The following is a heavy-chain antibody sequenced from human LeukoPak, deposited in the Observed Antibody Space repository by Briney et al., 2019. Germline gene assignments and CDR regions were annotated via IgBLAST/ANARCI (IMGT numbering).Heavy chain of an antibody. V-gene: IGHV3-30-3*01. CDR1: GFTFSNYA. Sequence: GGSLRLSCAASGFTFSNYAMHWVRQAPGKGLEWVAVISYDGSNKYYADSVKGRFTISRDNSKNTLYLQMNSLRAEDTAVYYCARVGIFGVGIDYWGQGTLVTVSS. J-gene: IGHJ4*02. CDR3: ARVGIFGVGIDY. D-gene: IGHD3-3*01. CDR2: ISYDGSNK.